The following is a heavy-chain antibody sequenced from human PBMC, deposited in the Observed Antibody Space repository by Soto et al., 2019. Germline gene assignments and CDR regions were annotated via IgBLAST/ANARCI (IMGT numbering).Heavy chain of an antibody. D-gene: IGHD2-2*01. J-gene: IGHJ6*03. CDR1: GFTFSSYD. V-gene: IGHV3-13*01. CDR3: ARGYCSSTSCYGRKYYYYMDV. Sequence: EVQLVESGGGLVQPGGSLRLSCAASGFTFSSYDTHWVRQATGKGLEWVSAIGTAGDTYYPGSVKGRFTISRENAKNSLYLQMNSLRAGDTAVYYCARGYCSSTSCYGRKYYYYMDVWGKGTTVTVSS. CDR2: IGTAGDT.